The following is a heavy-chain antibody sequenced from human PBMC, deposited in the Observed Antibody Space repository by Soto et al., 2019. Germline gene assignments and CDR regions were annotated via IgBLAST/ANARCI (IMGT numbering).Heavy chain of an antibody. CDR3: ARDSGIIDFWSGYPGYYYYYGMDV. V-gene: IGHV3-7*03. CDR2: IRQDGSEK. J-gene: IGHJ6*02. Sequence: GGSLRLSCAAAGFTFISFAMSWVRQAQGKGQEWVATIRQDGSEKYYVDSVKGRFTISRDNAKNSLYLQMNSLRAEDTAVYYCARDSGIIDFWSGYPGYYYYYGMDVWGQGTTVTVSS. D-gene: IGHD3-3*01. CDR1: GFTFISFA.